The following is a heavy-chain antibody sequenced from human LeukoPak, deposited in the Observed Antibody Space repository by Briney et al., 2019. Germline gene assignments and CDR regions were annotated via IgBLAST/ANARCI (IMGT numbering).Heavy chain of an antibody. Sequence: PWASVKVSCKASGYTFTKYYIHWVRQAPGQGLEWMGLINPGADNTNYAQNFQGRVTMTRDTSTSTVYMELSSLRSEDTAIYYCARIRDGYNDAYDIWGQGTVVTVPS. CDR2: INPGADNT. CDR3: ARIRDGYNDAYDI. J-gene: IGHJ3*02. CDR1: GYTFTKYY. D-gene: IGHD5-24*01. V-gene: IGHV1-46*01.